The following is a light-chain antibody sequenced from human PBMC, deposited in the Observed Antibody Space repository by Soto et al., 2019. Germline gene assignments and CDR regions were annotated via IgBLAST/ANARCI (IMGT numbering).Light chain of an antibody. V-gene: IGLV2-8*01. J-gene: IGLJ1*01. Sequence: QSVLTQPPSASGSPGQSVTISCTGTSSDVGGYNYVSWYQHHPGKAPKLIIYEGYKRPSGVPDRFSGSKSGNTAALTVSGLHAEDEADYYCSSYAGTNTYVCGTGSKVTVL. CDR1: SSDVGGYNY. CDR3: SSYAGTNTYV. CDR2: EGY.